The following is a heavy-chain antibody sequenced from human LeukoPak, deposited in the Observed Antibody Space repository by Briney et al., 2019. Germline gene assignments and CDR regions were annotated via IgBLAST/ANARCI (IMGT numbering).Heavy chain of an antibody. CDR1: GGSISSSSYY. D-gene: IGHD1-1*01. CDR3: ARDDGSAGGTDAFDI. CDR2: IYYSGST. V-gene: IGHV4-61*01. J-gene: IGHJ3*02. Sequence: PSETLSLTCTVSGGSISSSSYYWGWIRQPPGKGLEWIGYIYYSGSTNYNPSLKSRVTISVGTSKNQFSLKLSSVTAADTAVYYCARDDGSAGGTDAFDIWGQGTMVTVSS.